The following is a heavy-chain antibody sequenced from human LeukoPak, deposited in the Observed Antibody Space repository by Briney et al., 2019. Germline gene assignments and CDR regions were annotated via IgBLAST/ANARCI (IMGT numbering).Heavy chain of an antibody. CDR3: AYGDSFSAEYFQH. CDR1: GGTFSSYA. CDR2: IIPTFGTA. Sequence: SSVKVSCRASGGTFSSYAISWVRQAPGQGLEWMGGIIPTFGTANYAQKFQGRVTITADESTSTAYMELSSLRSEDTAVYYCAYGDSFSAEYFQHWGQGTLVTVSS. V-gene: IGHV1-69*01. D-gene: IGHD4-17*01. J-gene: IGHJ1*01.